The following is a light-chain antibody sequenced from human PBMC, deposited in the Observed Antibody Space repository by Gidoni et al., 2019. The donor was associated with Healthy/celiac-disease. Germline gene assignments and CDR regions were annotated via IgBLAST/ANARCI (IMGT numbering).Light chain of an antibody. CDR2: GAS. Sequence: EIVLTQSPGTLSLSPGERATLSCRASQSVSSSYLAWYQQKPGQASRLLIYGASSRATGIPDRFSGSGSGTDFTLTISRLEPEDFAVYYCQQYGSSSWTFGHGTKVEIK. V-gene: IGKV3-20*01. CDR3: QQYGSSSWT. J-gene: IGKJ1*01. CDR1: QSVSSSY.